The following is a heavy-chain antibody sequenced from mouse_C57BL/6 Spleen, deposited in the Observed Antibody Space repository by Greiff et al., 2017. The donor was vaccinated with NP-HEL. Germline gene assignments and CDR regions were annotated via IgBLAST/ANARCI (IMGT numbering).Heavy chain of an antibody. Sequence: VQLQQPGAELVKPGASVKLSCKASGYTFTSYWMHWVKQRPGQGLEWIGMIHPNSGSTNYNEKFKSKATLTVDKSSSTAYMQLSSLTSEDSAVYYCAREDYYGSSPFAYWGQGTLVTVSA. V-gene: IGHV1-64*01. CDR2: IHPNSGST. J-gene: IGHJ3*01. CDR1: GYTFTSYW. CDR3: AREDYYGSSPFAY. D-gene: IGHD1-1*01.